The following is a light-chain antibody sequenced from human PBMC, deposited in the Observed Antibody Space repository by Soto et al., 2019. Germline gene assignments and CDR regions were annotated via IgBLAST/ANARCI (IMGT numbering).Light chain of an antibody. J-gene: IGKJ5*01. CDR3: QQYNNWPAIT. CDR2: GAS. CDR1: QSVSSN. Sequence: EIVMTQSPATLSVSPGERATLSCRASQSVSSNLAWYQQKPGQAPRLLIYGASTRATGIPARFSGSGSATELTLTISSLQSEDFAVYYCQQYNNWPAITFGQGTRLEIK. V-gene: IGKV3D-15*01.